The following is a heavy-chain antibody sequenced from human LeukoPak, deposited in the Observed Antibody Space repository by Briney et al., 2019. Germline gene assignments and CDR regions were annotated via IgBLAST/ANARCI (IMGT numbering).Heavy chain of an antibody. D-gene: IGHD6-19*01. J-gene: IGHJ4*02. CDR3: ARTGYSSGWYGGFDY. Sequence: KVSCKASGGTFSSYAISWVRQMPGKGLEWMGIIYPGDSDTRYSPSFQGQVTISADKSISTAYLQWSSLKASDIAMYYCARTGYSSGWYGGFDYWGQGTLVTVSS. V-gene: IGHV5-51*01. CDR2: IYPGDSDT. CDR1: GGTFSSYA.